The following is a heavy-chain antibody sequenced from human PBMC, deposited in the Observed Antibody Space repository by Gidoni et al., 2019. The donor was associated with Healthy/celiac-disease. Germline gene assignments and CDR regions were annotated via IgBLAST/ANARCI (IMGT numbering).Heavy chain of an antibody. Sequence: QVQLVQSGAEVKKPGSSVKVSCKASGGTFSSYAISWVRQAPGQGLEWMGRIIPILGIANYAQKFQGRVTITADKSTSTAYMELSSLRSEDTAVYYCARDSPFPNYYDSSRQDAFDIWGQGTMVTVSS. D-gene: IGHD3-22*01. V-gene: IGHV1-69*04. CDR1: GGTFSSYA. J-gene: IGHJ3*02. CDR3: ARDSPFPNYYDSSRQDAFDI. CDR2: IIPILGIA.